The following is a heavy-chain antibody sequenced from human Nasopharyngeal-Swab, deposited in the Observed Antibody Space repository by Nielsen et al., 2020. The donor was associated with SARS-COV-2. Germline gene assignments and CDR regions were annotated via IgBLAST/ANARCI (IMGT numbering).Heavy chain of an antibody. CDR1: GFSLSTSGMC. CDR2: IDWDDDK. J-gene: IGHJ6*02. Sequence: SGPTLVKPTQTLTLTCTFSGFSLSTSGMCVSWIRQPPGKALEWLARIDWDDDKYYSTSLKTRLTISKDTSKNQVVLTMTNMDPVDTATYYYARIISPYYYYGMDVWGQGTTVTVSS. V-gene: IGHV2-70*11. CDR3: ARIISPYYYYGMDV.